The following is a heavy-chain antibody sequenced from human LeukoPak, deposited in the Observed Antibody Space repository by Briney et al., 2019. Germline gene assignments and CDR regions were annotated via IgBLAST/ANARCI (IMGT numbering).Heavy chain of an antibody. J-gene: IGHJ4*02. CDR2: INPNSGGT. Sequence: ASVKVSCKASGYTFTGYYMHWVRQAPGQGLEWMGWINPNSGGTNYAQKFQGRVTITADKSTSTAYMELSSLRSEDTAVYYCARSKAVAGVYYFDYWGQGTLVTVSS. D-gene: IGHD6-19*01. CDR3: ARSKAVAGVYYFDY. CDR1: GYTFTGYY. V-gene: IGHV1-2*02.